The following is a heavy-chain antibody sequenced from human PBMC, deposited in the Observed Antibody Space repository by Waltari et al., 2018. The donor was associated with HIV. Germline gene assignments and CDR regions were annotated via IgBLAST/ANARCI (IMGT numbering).Heavy chain of an antibody. D-gene: IGHD3-22*01. CDR1: GFTFSPFA. CDR3: ARDGHFYDSRPLDH. CDR2: ISYGGRNK. J-gene: IGHJ4*02. Sequence: QVQLVESGGGVVQPGGSLRLSCFASGFTFSPFAFHWVRQAPGKGLEWVALISYGGRNKVYADSVKGRFTISRDNSKNMLYLQMNSLRAEDTAVYYCARDGHFYDSRPLDHWGQGTLVTVSS. V-gene: IGHV3-30*04.